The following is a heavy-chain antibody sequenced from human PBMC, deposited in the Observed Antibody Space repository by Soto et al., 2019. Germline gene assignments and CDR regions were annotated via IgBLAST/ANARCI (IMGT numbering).Heavy chain of an antibody. J-gene: IGHJ4*02. V-gene: IGHV3-74*01. CDR1: GFTFSDYW. D-gene: IGHD6-13*01. Sequence: PGGSLRLSCAASGFTFSDYWMHWVRQGPGKGLVWVSRINSDGSSARYADSVKVRFTISRDNSKNTLYLQMSSLRAEDTAVYYCARVHSSSYHYFDYWGQGTVVTVSS. CDR3: ARVHSSSYHYFDY. CDR2: INSDGSSA.